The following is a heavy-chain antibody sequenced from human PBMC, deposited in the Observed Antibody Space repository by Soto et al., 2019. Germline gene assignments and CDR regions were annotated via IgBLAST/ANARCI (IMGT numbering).Heavy chain of an antibody. J-gene: IGHJ4*02. V-gene: IGHV1-2*04. D-gene: IGHD4-17*01. CDR3: ARTPRYGDYVHFDY. CDR2: INPNSGVT. CDR1: GYTFTGYY. Sequence: ASVKVSCKASGYTFTGYYMHWVRQAPGQGLEWMGWINPNSGVTNYAQKFQAWVTMTRDTSISTAYMELSRLRSDDTAVYYCARTPRYGDYVHFDYWGQGTLVTVSS.